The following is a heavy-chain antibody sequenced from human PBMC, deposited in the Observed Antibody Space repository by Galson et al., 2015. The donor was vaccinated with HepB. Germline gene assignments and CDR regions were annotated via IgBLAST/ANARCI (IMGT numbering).Heavy chain of an antibody. D-gene: IGHD5-24*01. CDR1: GFTFSSYA. CDR3: ATHRERDGYNEVFDY. CDR2: ISYDGSNK. J-gene: IGHJ4*02. V-gene: IGHV3-30-3*01. Sequence: SLRLSCAASGFTFSSYAMHWVRQAPGKGLEWVAVISYDGSNKYYADSVKGRFTISRDNSKNTLYLQMNSLRAEDTAVYYCATHRERDGYNEVFDYWCQRTLFTVSS.